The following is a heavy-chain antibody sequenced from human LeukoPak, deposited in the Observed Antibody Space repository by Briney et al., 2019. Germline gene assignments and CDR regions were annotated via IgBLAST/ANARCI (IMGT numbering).Heavy chain of an antibody. D-gene: IGHD3-22*01. Sequence: SETLSLTCTVSGGSISSYYWNWIRQPAGKGLEWIGRIYTSGSTNYNPSLKSRVTMSVDTSKNQFSLKLSSVTAADTAVYYCARAVTMIVVDYSWDAFDIWGQGTMVTVSS. V-gene: IGHV4-4*07. J-gene: IGHJ3*02. CDR1: GGSISSYY. CDR2: IYTSGST. CDR3: ARAVTMIVVDYSWDAFDI.